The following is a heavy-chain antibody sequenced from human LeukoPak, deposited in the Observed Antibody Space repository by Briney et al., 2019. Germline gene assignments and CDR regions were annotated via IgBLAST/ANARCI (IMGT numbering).Heavy chain of an antibody. CDR2: FDGNGPNT. J-gene: IGHJ4*02. V-gene: IGHV3-23*01. D-gene: IGHD2-8*02. Sequence: GSLRLSCAASGFTFSSFAMTWVRQAPGKGLEWVSGFDGNGPNTYYTDSVKGRWTISRDNSRNTLYLEMNSLRPEDTAIYYCAKPRTTGLGWAQFDYWGQGSLVTVSS. CDR3: AKPRTTGLGWAQFDY. CDR1: GFTFSSFA.